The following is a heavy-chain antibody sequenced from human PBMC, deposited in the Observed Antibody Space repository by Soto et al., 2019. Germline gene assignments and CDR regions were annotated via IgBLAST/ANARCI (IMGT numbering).Heavy chain of an antibody. Sequence: SVKVSCKASGGTFSSYAISWVRQAPGQGLEWMGGIIPIFGTANYAQKFQGRVTITADESTSTAYMELSSLRSEDTAVYYCARASHYYDSSGPGDFDYWDQGTLVTVS. V-gene: IGHV1-69*13. D-gene: IGHD3-22*01. J-gene: IGHJ4*02. CDR1: GGTFSSYA. CDR2: IIPIFGTA. CDR3: ARASHYYDSSGPGDFDY.